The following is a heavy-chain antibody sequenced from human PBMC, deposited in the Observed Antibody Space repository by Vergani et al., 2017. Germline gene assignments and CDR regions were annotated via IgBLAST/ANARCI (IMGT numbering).Heavy chain of an antibody. CDR2: ISSSGSTI. V-gene: IGHV3-48*03. J-gene: IGHJ4*02. Sequence: EVQLVESGGGVVQPGGSLRLSCAASGFTFSSYAMHWVRQAPGKGLEWVSYISSSGSTIDYADSVKGRFTISRDNAKNSLYLQMNSLRAEDTAVYYCARERGYYYDSSGHFDYWGQGTLVTVSS. CDR1: GFTFSSYA. CDR3: ARERGYYYDSSGHFDY. D-gene: IGHD3-22*01.